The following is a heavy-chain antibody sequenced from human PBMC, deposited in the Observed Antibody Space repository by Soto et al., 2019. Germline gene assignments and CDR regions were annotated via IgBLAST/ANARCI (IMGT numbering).Heavy chain of an antibody. CDR2: IDPSDSYT. CDR3: AKQLVVVADSHYYYYGMDV. CDR1: GYSFTSYW. V-gene: IGHV5-10-1*01. J-gene: IGHJ6*02. D-gene: IGHD2-15*01. Sequence: GESLKISCKGSGYSFTSYWISWVRQMPGKGLEWMGRIDPSDSYTNYSPSFQGHVTISADKSISTAYLQWSSLKASDTAMYYCAKQLVVVADSHYYYYGMDVWGQGTTVTVSS.